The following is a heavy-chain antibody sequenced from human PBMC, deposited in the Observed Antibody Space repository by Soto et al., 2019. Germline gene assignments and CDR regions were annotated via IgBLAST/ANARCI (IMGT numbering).Heavy chain of an antibody. V-gene: IGHV3-30-3*01. D-gene: IGHD3-10*01. CDR2: MSYDGINK. CDR3: ASLYYYSLTKYLDY. CDR1: GFSFSSYA. Sequence: QVQLVESVGGVVQPGRSLRLSCAASGFSFSSYAMHWVRRAPGKGLEWVAVMSYDGINKYYADFVKGRFTISRDNSNNMLYLQMERLRAEDTAVYYCASLYYYSLTKYLDYWGQGTVVTVSS. J-gene: IGHJ4*02.